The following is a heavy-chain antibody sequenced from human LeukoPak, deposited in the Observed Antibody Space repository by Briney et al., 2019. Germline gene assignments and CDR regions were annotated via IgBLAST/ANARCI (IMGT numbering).Heavy chain of an antibody. Sequence: GGSLRLSCAASGFTFSTYSTNWVRQAPGKGLEWVSSISSSSSYIYYADSVKGRFTISRDSAKNSLYLLLNSLRAEDTAVYYCAGGWDGYCSGGSCSYYFDYWGQGTLVTVSS. V-gene: IGHV3-21*01. CDR1: GFTFSTYS. CDR3: AGGWDGYCSGGSCSYYFDY. J-gene: IGHJ4*02. D-gene: IGHD2-15*01. CDR2: ISSSSSYI.